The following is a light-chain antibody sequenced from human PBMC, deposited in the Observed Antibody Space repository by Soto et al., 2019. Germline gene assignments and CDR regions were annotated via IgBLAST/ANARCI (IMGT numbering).Light chain of an antibody. V-gene: IGKV3-20*01. CDR1: QSVGRRY. CDR3: QYQGT. CDR2: DTS. Sequence: IVLTQSPGILSLSPGERATLSCRASQSVGRRYLAWYQQKPGQAPMLLIYDTSERASDIPDRSSGSGSGTDFTLTISRLVPEDFAVYYCQYQGTFGGGTKVEIK. J-gene: IGKJ4*01.